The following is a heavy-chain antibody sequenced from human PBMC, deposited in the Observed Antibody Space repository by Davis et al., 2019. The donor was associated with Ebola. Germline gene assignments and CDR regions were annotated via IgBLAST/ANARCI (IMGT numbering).Heavy chain of an antibody. Sequence: GSLRLSCAASGFTFSDYYMSWIRQPPGKGLEWIGSIYYSGSTYYNPSLKSRVTISVDTSKNQFSLKLSSVTAADTAVYYCARLWAYYYGSGSYYRSYYFDYWGQGTLVTVSS. D-gene: IGHD3-10*01. CDR1: GFTFSDYY. CDR3: ARLWAYYYGSGSYYRSYYFDY. CDR2: IYYSGST. V-gene: IGHV4-39*01. J-gene: IGHJ4*02.